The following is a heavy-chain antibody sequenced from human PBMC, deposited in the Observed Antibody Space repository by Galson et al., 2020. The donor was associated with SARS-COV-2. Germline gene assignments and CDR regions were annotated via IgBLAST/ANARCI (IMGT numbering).Heavy chain of an antibody. CDR1: GFTFSDYA. J-gene: IGHJ4*02. V-gene: IGHV3-23*01. Sequence: GESLKISCAASGFTFSDYAMTWVRQAPGKGLEWVSGMTRGGVTYYADSVKGRFTISRDISRNTFYLQMSSLRAEDTAIYYCGKDESSHSASYQINYWGQGTLVTVSS. CDR3: GKDESSHSASYQINY. CDR2: MTRGGVT. D-gene: IGHD1-26*01.